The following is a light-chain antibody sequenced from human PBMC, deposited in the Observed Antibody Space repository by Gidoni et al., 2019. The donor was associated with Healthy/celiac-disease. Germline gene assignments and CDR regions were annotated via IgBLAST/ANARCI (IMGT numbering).Light chain of an antibody. CDR3: CSYAGSYTFVV. V-gene: IGLV2-11*01. CDR2: GVS. J-gene: IGLJ2*01. CDR1: RRDVGSYNY. Sequence: QAALTPPRSVSGSPGQSVTIPCTGTRRDVGSYNYVYWYQQHPGKAPQLMIYGVSNRPSGVPDRFSGSKSGNTASLTISGLQAEDEADYYCCSYAGSYTFVVFGGGTKLTVL.